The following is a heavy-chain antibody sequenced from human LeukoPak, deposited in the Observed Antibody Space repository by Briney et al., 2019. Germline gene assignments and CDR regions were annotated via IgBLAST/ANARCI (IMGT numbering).Heavy chain of an antibody. J-gene: IGHJ3*02. Sequence: SETLSLTCAVSGGSISSYYWSWIRQSPGKGLEWIAYTHYTETGDYNPSLKSRLTISLDTSKNQFSLELTSVTAADTAVYYCARQRGSVGAFEIWGPGTIVTVSS. CDR1: GGSISSYY. V-gene: IGHV4-59*08. CDR2: THYTETG. D-gene: IGHD3-10*01. CDR3: ARQRGSVGAFEI.